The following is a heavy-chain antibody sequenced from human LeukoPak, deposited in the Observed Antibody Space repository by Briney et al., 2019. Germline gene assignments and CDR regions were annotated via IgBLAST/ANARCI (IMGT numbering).Heavy chain of an antibody. V-gene: IGHV3-48*01. Sequence: GGSLRLSCAASGFTLSSNSMNWVRQAPGKGLEWISYISISSSTIYYADSVKGRFTISRDNAKNSLYLQMNSLRAEDTAVYYCARHGDDRDAFDIWGQGTMVTVSS. CDR3: ARHGDDRDAFDI. CDR1: GFTLSSNS. J-gene: IGHJ3*02. D-gene: IGHD7-27*01. CDR2: ISISSSTI.